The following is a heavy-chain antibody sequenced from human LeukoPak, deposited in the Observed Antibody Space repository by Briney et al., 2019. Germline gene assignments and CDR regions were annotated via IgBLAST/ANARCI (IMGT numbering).Heavy chain of an antibody. CDR3: ERQEYSTFDY. D-gene: IGHD2/OR15-2a*01. CDR2: ITTSSSYI. Sequence: GGSLRLSCAASGFTFSNYNMNWVRQAPGKGLEWVSCITTSSSYIYDADSVKGRFTISRDNAKNSLYLQMNSLRAEDTAVYYCERQEYSTFDYWGQGTLVTVSS. J-gene: IGHJ4*02. V-gene: IGHV3-21*01. CDR1: GFTFSNYN.